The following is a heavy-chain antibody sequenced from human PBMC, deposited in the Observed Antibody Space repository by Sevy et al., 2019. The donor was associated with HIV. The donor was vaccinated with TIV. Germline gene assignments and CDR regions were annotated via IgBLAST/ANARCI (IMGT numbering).Heavy chain of an antibody. CDR2: INYSRST. V-gene: IGHV4-59*01. CDR3: ARGGTSLIAP. Sequence: SETLSLTCSVSGGSGGSISDYYWSWIRQPPGKGLEWIGYINYSRSTKFNPSLKSRVTISVDTSKNQFSLKLTSVTAADTAVYYCARGGTSLIAPWGQGTLVTVSS. D-gene: IGHD2-15*01. J-gene: IGHJ5*02. CDR1: GGSGGSISDYY.